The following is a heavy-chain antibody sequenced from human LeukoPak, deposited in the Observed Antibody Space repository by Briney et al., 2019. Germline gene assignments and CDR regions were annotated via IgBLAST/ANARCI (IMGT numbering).Heavy chain of an antibody. V-gene: IGHV3-64D*06. D-gene: IGHD1-26*01. J-gene: IGHJ4*02. CDR2: ISGSGNGFSI. CDR1: GFVFSIYT. Sequence: GGSLRLSCSASGFVFSIYTMYWVRQAPGKGPEYVSTISGSGNGFSIYYADSVKGRFTISRDDSKSILYLQMNGLRSEDTAVYYCVKDFGRIRGTPDSWGQGTLVTVSS. CDR3: VKDFGRIRGTPDS.